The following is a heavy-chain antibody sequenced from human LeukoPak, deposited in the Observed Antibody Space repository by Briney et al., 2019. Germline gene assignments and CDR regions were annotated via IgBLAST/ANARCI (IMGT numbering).Heavy chain of an antibody. Sequence: PGGSLRLSCAASGFTFSSYWMRWVRQAPGKGLEWVANIKQDGSEKYYVDSVKGGFTISRDNAKNSLYLQMNSLRAEDTAVYYSARGGDRYFDWLSLFDYWGQGTLVTVSS. D-gene: IGHD3-9*01. CDR2: IKQDGSEK. CDR3: ARGGDRYFDWLSLFDY. V-gene: IGHV3-7*03. J-gene: IGHJ4*02. CDR1: GFTFSSYW.